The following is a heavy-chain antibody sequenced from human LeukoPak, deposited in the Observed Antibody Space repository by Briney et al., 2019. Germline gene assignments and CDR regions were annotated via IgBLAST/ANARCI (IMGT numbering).Heavy chain of an antibody. CDR3: ARGEYQLLGAFDI. CDR2: ISSSSSYI. J-gene: IGHJ3*02. D-gene: IGHD2-2*01. Sequence: GGSLRLSCAASGFTSSSYSMNWVRQAPGKGLEWVSSISSSSSYIYYADSVKGQFTISRDNAKNSLYLQMNSLRAEDTAVYYCARGEYQLLGAFDIWGQGTMVTVSS. V-gene: IGHV3-21*01. CDR1: GFTSSSYS.